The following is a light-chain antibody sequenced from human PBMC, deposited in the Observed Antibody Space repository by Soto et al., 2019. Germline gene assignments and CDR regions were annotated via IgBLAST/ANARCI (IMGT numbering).Light chain of an antibody. V-gene: IGLV2-11*01. CDR1: SSDVGGYNY. Sequence: QSALTQPASVSGSPGQSITISCTGTSSDVGGYNYVSWYQQHPGKAPKLMIYEVSNRPSGVPGRFSGSRSGNTASLTISGLQIEDEAHYYCCSYAGGYFFEVIFGGGTQLTVL. CDR2: EVS. J-gene: IGLJ7*01. CDR3: CSYAGGYFFEVI.